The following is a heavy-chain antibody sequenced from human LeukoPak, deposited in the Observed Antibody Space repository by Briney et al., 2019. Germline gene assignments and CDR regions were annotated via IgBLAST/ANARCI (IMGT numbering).Heavy chain of an antibody. CDR2: IYTSGST. CDR1: GGSISSYY. CDR3: ARVRTGGGFYYMDV. J-gene: IGHJ6*03. D-gene: IGHD3-16*01. Sequence: SETLSLTCTVSGGSISSYYWSWIRQPAGKGLEWIGRIYTSGSTNYNPSLKSRVTMSVDTSKNQFSLKLSSVTAADTAVYYCARVRTGGGFYYMDVWGKGTTVTISS. V-gene: IGHV4-4*07.